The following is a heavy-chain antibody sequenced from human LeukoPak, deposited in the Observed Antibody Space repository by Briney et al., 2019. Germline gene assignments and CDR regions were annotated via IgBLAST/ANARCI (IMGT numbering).Heavy chain of an antibody. CDR1: GFTFSTYA. D-gene: IGHD3-9*01. CDR3: AKVKGWDLTGNYLFDY. Sequence: GGSLRLSCAVSGFTFSTYAMTWVRRAPGRGLEWVSGISGSGSSTYYADSVKGRFTISRDISKNTLYLQMNSLRAEDTAVYYCAKVKGWDLTGNYLFDYWGRGTLVTVSS. CDR2: ISGSGSST. J-gene: IGHJ4*02. V-gene: IGHV3-23*01.